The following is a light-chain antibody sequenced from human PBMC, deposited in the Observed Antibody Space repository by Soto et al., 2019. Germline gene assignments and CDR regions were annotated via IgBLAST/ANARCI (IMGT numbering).Light chain of an antibody. CDR3: GTWDSSLSAGV. CDR2: ENN. V-gene: IGLV1-51*02. CDR1: SSNIGNNY. J-gene: IGLJ1*01. Sequence: QSVLTQPPSVSAAPGQTVTISCSGSSSNIGNNYVSWYQQLPGTAPKLLIYENNKRPSGIPDRFSGSKSGTSATLGITGLQTEDEADYYCGTWDSSLSAGVFGTGTKLTVL.